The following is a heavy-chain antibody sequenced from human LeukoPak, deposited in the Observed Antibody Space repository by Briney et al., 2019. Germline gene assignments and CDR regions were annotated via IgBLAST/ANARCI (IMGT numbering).Heavy chain of an antibody. CDR2: IHHSGSI. J-gene: IGHJ4*02. CDR3: ARGRTKAVAGTSFDY. Sequence: PSGTLSLTCAVSGVSISSNLWWTWVRQPPGKGLEWIAEIHHSGSINYNPSLKSRVTISVDTSKNQFSLKLSSVTAADTAVYYCARGRTKAVAGTSFDYWGQGTLVTVSS. D-gene: IGHD6-19*01. CDR1: GVSISSNLW. V-gene: IGHV4-4*02.